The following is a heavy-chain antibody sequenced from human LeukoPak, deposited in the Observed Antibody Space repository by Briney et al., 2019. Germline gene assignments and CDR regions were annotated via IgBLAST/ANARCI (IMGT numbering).Heavy chain of an antibody. CDR1: GFTFSSYW. V-gene: IGHV3-7*01. J-gene: IGHJ4*02. Sequence: PGGSLRLSWAASGFTFSSYWMTWIRHAPGKGLEWVANIKQDGSEKYYVDSVKGRFTISRDNAKNSLYLQMNSLRAEDTAVYYCARDTGGGYSCYDCWGQGTLVTVSS. CDR3: ARDTGGGYSCYDC. CDR2: IKQDGSEK. D-gene: IGHD5-18*01.